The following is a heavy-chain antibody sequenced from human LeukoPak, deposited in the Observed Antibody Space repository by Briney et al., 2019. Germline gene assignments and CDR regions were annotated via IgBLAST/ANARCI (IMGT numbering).Heavy chain of an antibody. CDR1: GFTFSSYA. CDR2: INWNGGST. D-gene: IGHD5-24*01. Sequence: PGGSLRLSCAASGFTFSSYAMSWVRQAPGKGLEWVSGINWNGGSTGYAGSVKGRFTISRDNAKNSLFLQMNSLRAEDTALYYCARTRMATKTGAFDIWGQGTMVTVSS. J-gene: IGHJ3*02. V-gene: IGHV3-20*04. CDR3: ARTRMATKTGAFDI.